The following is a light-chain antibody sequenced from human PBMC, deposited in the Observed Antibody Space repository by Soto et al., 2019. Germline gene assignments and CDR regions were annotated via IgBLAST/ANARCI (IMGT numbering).Light chain of an antibody. CDR2: DDS. V-gene: IGLV3-21*02. CDR3: QSYDSSLSGWV. J-gene: IGLJ3*02. Sequence: SYELTQSPPVSVAPGQTATFTCGGNNIGRRSVHWYQQKPGQAPVLVVRDDSGRPSGIPDRFSGSKSGTSASLAITGLQAEDEADYYCQSYDSSLSGWVFGGGTKLTVL. CDR1: NIGRRS.